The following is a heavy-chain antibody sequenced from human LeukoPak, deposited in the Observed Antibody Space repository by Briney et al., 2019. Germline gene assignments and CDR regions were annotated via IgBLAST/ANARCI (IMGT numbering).Heavy chain of an antibody. J-gene: IGHJ4*02. Sequence: TSETLSLTCTVSGGSISSYYWSWIRQPPGKGLEWIGYIYYSGSTNYNPSLKSRVTISVDTSKNQFSLKLSSVTAADTAVYYCARNEARVGAPFDYWGQGTLVTVSS. CDR2: IYYSGST. CDR1: GGSISSYY. CDR3: ARNEARVGAPFDY. D-gene: IGHD1-26*01. V-gene: IGHV4-59*01.